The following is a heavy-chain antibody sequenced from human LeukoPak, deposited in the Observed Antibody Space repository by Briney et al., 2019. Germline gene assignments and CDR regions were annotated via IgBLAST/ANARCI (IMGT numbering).Heavy chain of an antibody. CDR1: GFTFSSYS. Sequence: GGSLRLSCAASGFTFSSYSMNWVRQAPGKGLEWVSSISSSSSYIYYADSVKGRFTISRDNAKDSLYLQMNSLRAEDTAVYYCASLLIAAAATDYWGQGTLVTGSS. CDR3: ASLLIAAAATDY. V-gene: IGHV3-21*01. J-gene: IGHJ4*02. D-gene: IGHD6-13*01. CDR2: ISSSSSYI.